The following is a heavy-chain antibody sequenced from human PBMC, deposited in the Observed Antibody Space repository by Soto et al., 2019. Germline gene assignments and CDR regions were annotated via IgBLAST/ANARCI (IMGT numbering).Heavy chain of an antibody. Sequence: SETLSLTCGVSGYSLTSGYHWGWIRQPPGKGLEWIGSIYYSGSTYYNPSLKSRVTISVDTSKNQFSLKLSSVTAADTAVYYCARPYYDFWSGYLAYYYGMDVWGQGTTVTVSS. D-gene: IGHD3-3*01. CDR2: IYYSGST. V-gene: IGHV4-38-2*01. J-gene: IGHJ6*02. CDR3: ARPYYDFWSGYLAYYYGMDV. CDR1: GYSLTSGYH.